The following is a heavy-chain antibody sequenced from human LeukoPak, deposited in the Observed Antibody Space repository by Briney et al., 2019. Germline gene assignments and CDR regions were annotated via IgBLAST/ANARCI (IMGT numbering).Heavy chain of an antibody. Sequence: SETLSLTCTVSGGSITGYYWSWIRQPPGKGLEWIGYIYDSGSTDYKPSLKSRVTISVDASKNQFSLKLTSVTAADTAVYYCARGRGQPDYDSSGYFDYWGQGSLVTVSS. D-gene: IGHD3-22*01. J-gene: IGHJ4*02. CDR1: GGSITGYY. V-gene: IGHV4-59*01. CDR3: ARGRGQPDYDSSGYFDY. CDR2: IYDSGST.